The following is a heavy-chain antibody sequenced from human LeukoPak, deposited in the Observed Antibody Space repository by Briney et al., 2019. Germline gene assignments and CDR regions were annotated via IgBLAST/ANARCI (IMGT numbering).Heavy chain of an antibody. J-gene: IGHJ4*02. CDR1: GFTFSSDS. D-gene: IGHD5-12*01. CDR2: ISSTSTYI. Sequence: GGSLRLSCAASGFTFSSDSFNWVRQAPGEGLGWGASISSTSTYIYYAGSVQGRFAVSRDNAKNSLYLQMNSLRAEDRAVFYCVRRGPNNSGLDYWGQGTLVTVSS. CDR3: VRRGPNNSGLDY. V-gene: IGHV3-21*01.